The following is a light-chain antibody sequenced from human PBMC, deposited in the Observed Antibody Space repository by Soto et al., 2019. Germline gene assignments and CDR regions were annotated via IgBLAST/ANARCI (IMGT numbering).Light chain of an antibody. CDR1: SSDIGGYNY. CDR2: EVS. V-gene: IGLV2-8*01. Sequence: QSVLTQPPSASGSPGQSVTISCTGTSSDIGGYNYVSWYQQHPGKAPKLMIYEVSKRPSGVPDRFSGSKSGNTASLTVSGLQGEVGGDYYCSSYAGSNNYVFGSGTKVTVL. CDR3: SSYAGSNNYV. J-gene: IGLJ1*01.